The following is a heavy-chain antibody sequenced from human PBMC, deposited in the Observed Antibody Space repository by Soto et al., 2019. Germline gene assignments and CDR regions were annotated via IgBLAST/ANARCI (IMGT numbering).Heavy chain of an antibody. CDR2: TTPNSGNT. CDR1: GYPFTSYD. V-gene: IGHV1-8*01. D-gene: IGHD6-13*01. CDR3: ARGGVDSSSWYSPINGYYYGMDV. J-gene: IGHJ6*02. Sequence: ASVKVSCKASGYPFTSYDINWVRQATGQGLEWMGWTTPNSGNTGYAQKFQGRVTMTRNTSISTAYMELRSLRSEDTAVYYCARGGVDSSSWYSPINGYYYGMDVWGQGTTVTVSS.